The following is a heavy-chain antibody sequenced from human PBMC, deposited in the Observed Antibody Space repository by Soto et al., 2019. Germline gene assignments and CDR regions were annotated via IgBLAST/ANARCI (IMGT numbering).Heavy chain of an antibody. CDR1: GYSLTSYR. CDR3: ARSGYRRYYFDY. CDR2: IYPGDSDT. V-gene: IGHV5-51*01. Sequence: PGESLKISCKGSGYSLTSYRIGRVRQMPGKGLEWMGIIYPGDSDTRYSPSFQGQVTISADKSISTASLQWSSLKASDAAMYYCARSGYRRYYFDYWGQGTVVTVSS. D-gene: IGHD6-13*01. J-gene: IGHJ4*02.